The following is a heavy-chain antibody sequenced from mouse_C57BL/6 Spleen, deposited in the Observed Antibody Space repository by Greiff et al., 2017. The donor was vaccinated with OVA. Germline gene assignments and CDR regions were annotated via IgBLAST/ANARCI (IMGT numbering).Heavy chain of an antibody. Sequence: VQLHQPGAELVRPGTSVKLSCKASGYTFTRYWMHWVKQRPGQGLEWIGVIDPSDSYTNYNQKFKGKATLTVDTSSSTAYMQLSSLTSEDSAVYYCARGGSYWYAYWGQGTLVTVSA. V-gene: IGHV1-59*01. CDR1: GYTFTRYW. CDR2: IDPSDSYT. D-gene: IGHD6-1*01. CDR3: ARGGSYWYAY. J-gene: IGHJ3*01.